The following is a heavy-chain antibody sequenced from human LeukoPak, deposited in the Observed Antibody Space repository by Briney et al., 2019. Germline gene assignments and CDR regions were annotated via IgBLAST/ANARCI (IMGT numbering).Heavy chain of an antibody. CDR2: INPNSGGI. V-gene: IGHV1-2*04. J-gene: IGHJ5*02. CDR1: GYTFTGYY. Sequence: ASVKVSCKASGYTFTGYYMHWVRQAPGQGLEWMGWINPNSGGINYAQKFQGWVTMTRDTSISTAYMELSRLRSDDTAVYYCARGSDTAMGYNWFDPWGQGTLVTVSS. D-gene: IGHD5-18*01. CDR3: ARGSDTAMGYNWFDP.